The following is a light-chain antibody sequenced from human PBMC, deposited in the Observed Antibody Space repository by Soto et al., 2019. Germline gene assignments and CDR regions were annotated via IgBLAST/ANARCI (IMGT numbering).Light chain of an antibody. J-gene: IGKJ2*01. V-gene: IGKV1-5*01. Sequence: EIQMTQSPSTLSASVGDRVTITCRASQSISSWLAWYQQKPGKAPKLLIYDASSLESGVPSRFSGSGSGTEFTLTSSSLQPDDFASYYCQQYNRYPYTFGQGTKLEIK. CDR3: QQYNRYPYT. CDR1: QSISSW. CDR2: DAS.